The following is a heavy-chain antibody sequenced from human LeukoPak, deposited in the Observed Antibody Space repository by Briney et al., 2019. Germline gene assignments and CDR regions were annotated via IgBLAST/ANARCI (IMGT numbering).Heavy chain of an antibody. D-gene: IGHD6-13*01. CDR3: ARHRVLAAGTGVFDH. CDR2: IDYTGST. CDR1: GFTFSSYS. J-gene: IGHJ4*02. Sequence: GSLRLSCAASGFTFSSYSMNWVRQAPGKGLEWIGLIDYTGSTNYNPSLKSRVTISVDTSKNQFSLILSSVTAADTAVYYCARHRVLAAGTGVFDHWGQGTLVTVSS. V-gene: IGHV4-59*08.